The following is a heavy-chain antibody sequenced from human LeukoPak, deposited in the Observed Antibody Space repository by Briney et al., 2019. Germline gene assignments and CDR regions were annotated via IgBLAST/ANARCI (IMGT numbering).Heavy chain of an antibody. CDR1: GYTFTSYG. V-gene: IGHV1-18*01. Sequence: ASVKVSCKASGYTFTSYGISWVRQAPGQGLEWMEWTSVYNGNTNYAQKLQGRVTMTTDTSTSTAYMELRSLRSDDTAVYYCARDLVVPAAIRETYYYYYYMDVWGKGTTVTVSS. CDR2: TSVYNGNT. D-gene: IGHD2-2*01. J-gene: IGHJ6*03. CDR3: ARDLVVPAAIRETYYYYYYMDV.